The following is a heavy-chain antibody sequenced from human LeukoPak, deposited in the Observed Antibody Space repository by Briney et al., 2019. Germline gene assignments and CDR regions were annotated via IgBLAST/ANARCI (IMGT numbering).Heavy chain of an antibody. CDR2: IVYNGDKK. CDR3: AKDQEIQGKTLFYFGF. D-gene: IGHD5-18*01. J-gene: IGHJ4*02. Sequence: SGGSLRLSCTTSGFIFGNFGMHWVRQAPGKGLEWLAFIVYNGDKKYYAESVKGRFTISRDNSKRTVFLQMNSLRVDDSAVYYCAKDQEIQGKTLFYFGFWGQGNQVTVSS. V-gene: IGHV3-30*02. CDR1: GFIFGNFG.